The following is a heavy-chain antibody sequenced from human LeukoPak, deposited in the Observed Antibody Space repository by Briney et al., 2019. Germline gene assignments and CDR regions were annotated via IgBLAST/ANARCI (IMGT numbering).Heavy chain of an antibody. CDR1: GYTFTSYG. D-gene: IGHD3-10*01. J-gene: IGHJ4*02. CDR3: ARRITMVRGVIITGFSDY. Sequence: ASVKVSCTASGYTFTSYGISWVRQAPGQGLEWMGWISAYNGNTNYAQKLQGRVTMTTDTSTSTAYMELRSLRSDDTAVYYCARRITMVRGVIITGFSDYWGQGTLVTVSS. V-gene: IGHV1-18*01. CDR2: ISAYNGNT.